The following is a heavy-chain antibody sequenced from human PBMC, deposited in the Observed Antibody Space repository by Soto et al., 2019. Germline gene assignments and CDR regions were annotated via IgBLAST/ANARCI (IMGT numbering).Heavy chain of an antibody. J-gene: IGHJ4*02. CDR2: ISYDGSNK. D-gene: IGHD4-4*01. CDR3: AKDHKTTALSDFDS. V-gene: IGHV3-30*18. Sequence: QVQLVESGGGVVQPGRSLRLSCVASGLTFRSYGMHWVRQAPGKGLKWVAVISYDGSNKYYEESVKGRFTISRDNSKNTLFLQMNSLRGEDTALYYCAKDHKTTALSDFDSWGQGTLVTVSS. CDR1: GLTFRSYG.